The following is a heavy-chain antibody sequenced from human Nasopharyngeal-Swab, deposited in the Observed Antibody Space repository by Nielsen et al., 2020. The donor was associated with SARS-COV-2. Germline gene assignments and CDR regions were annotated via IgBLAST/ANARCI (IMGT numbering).Heavy chain of an antibody. CDR1: GYTFTSYA. CDR2: INAGNGNT. Sequence: ASVKVSCKAPGYTFTSYAMHWVRQAPGQRLEWMGWINAGNGNTKYSQKFQGRVTITRDTSASTAYMELSSLRSEDTAVYYCARDLDPIVVVPAAIEDAFDIWGQGTMVTVSS. D-gene: IGHD2-2*01. J-gene: IGHJ3*02. V-gene: IGHV1-3*01. CDR3: ARDLDPIVVVPAAIEDAFDI.